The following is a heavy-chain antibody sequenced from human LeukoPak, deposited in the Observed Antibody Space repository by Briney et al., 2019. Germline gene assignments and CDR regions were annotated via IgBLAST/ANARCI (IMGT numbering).Heavy chain of an antibody. J-gene: IGHJ4*02. Sequence: SVKVSCKASGGTFNSYIINWVRQAPGQGFEWMGGIIPIFGTANYVQDFQGRFTITADESTSTTYIELSSLTSEDTAVFYCARGGRITDYWGQGTLVTVSS. CDR3: ARGGRITDY. CDR2: IIPIFGTA. CDR1: GGTFNSYI. D-gene: IGHD3-16*01. V-gene: IGHV1-69*13.